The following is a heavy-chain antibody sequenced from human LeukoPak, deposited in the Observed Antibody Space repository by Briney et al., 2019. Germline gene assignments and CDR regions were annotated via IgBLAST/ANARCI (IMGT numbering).Heavy chain of an antibody. D-gene: IGHD3-22*01. Sequence: GGSLRLSCAASRFTFSTYWMHWVRQAPGKGLVWVSRINSDGSSTGYADSVKGRFTISRDSAKSTLYLQMNSLRAEDTAVYYCARGWNYDSSGYGYWGQGTLVTVSS. CDR1: RFTFSTYW. J-gene: IGHJ4*02. CDR2: INSDGSST. CDR3: ARGWNYDSSGYGY. V-gene: IGHV3-74*01.